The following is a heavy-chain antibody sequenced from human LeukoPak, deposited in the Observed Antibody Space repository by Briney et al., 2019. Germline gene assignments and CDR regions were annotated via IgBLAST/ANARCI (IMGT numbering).Heavy chain of an antibody. V-gene: IGHV4-59*11. Sequence: SETLSLTCTVSGGSISSHYWSWIRQPPGKGLEWIGYIYYSGSTNYNPSLKSRVTISVDTSKNQFSLKLSSVTAADTAVYYCARSYCGGDCYLQLDYWGLGTLVTVSS. CDR1: GGSISSHY. CDR2: IYYSGST. CDR3: ARSYCGGDCYLQLDY. D-gene: IGHD2-21*02. J-gene: IGHJ4*02.